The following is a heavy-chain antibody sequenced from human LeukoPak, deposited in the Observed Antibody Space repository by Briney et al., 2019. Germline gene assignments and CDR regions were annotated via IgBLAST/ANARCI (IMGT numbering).Heavy chain of an antibody. CDR3: ARDGSLSSTSGAFVI. J-gene: IGHJ3*02. CDR2: ISAYNGNT. D-gene: IGHD2-2*01. V-gene: IGHV1-18*01. CDR1: GYTFTSYG. Sequence: ASVKVSCKSSGYTFTSYGISWVRQAPGQGLEWMGWISAYNGNTNYAQKLQGRVTRTTDTSTSTAYMELRSLRSDDTAVYYCARDGSLSSTSGAFVIWGQGTMVTVSS.